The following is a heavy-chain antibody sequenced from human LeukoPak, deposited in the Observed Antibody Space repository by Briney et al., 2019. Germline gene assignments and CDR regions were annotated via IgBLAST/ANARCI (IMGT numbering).Heavy chain of an antibody. CDR1: GYTFTSYA. J-gene: IGHJ5*02. D-gene: IGHD3-10*01. V-gene: IGHV1-3*01. Sequence: ASVKVSCKASGYTFTSYAMHWVRQAPGQRLEWMGWINAGNGNTKYSQKFQGRVTITRDTSASTAYMELSSLRSEDTAVYYCARAHKPLDSMVRGVNNWFDPWGQGTLVTVSS. CDR3: ARAHKPLDSMVRGVNNWFDP. CDR2: INAGNGNT.